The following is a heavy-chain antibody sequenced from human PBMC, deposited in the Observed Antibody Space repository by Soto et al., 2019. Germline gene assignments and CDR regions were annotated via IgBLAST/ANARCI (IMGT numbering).Heavy chain of an antibody. V-gene: IGHV3-33*01. CDR3: ARESTGYSSSWYRSLFH. CDR1: GFTFSSYG. J-gene: IGHJ4*02. D-gene: IGHD6-13*01. Sequence: QPGGSLRLSCAASGFTFSSYGMHWVRQAPGKGLEWVAVIWYDGSNKYYADSVKGRFTISRDNSKNTLYLQMNSLRAEDTAVYYCARESTGYSSSWYRSLFHWGQGTLVTVSS. CDR2: IWYDGSNK.